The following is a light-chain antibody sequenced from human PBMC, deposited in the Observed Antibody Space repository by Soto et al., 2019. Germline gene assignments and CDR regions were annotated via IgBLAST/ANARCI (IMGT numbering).Light chain of an antibody. J-gene: IGKJ5*01. CDR1: QDISSA. V-gene: IGKV1-13*02. Sequence: AIQLTQSPSSLSASVGDRVTITCRASQDISSALAWYQQKPGKAPKVLIYDASSLESGVPSRFSGSGSGTDFTRTISSLQPEDFATYYCQQFNSYPPLTFGKGTRLEIK. CDR2: DAS. CDR3: QQFNSYPPLT.